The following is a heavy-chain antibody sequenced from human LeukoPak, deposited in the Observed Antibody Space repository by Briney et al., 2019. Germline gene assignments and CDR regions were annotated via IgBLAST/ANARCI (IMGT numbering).Heavy chain of an antibody. V-gene: IGHV3-53*01. CDR3: ARVAAAGIIDY. Sequence: GGSLRLSCAASGFTFSSYSMNWVRQAPGKGLEWVSVIYSGGSTYYAGSVKGRFTISRDNSKNTLYLQMNSLRAEDTAVYYCARVAAAGIIDYWGQGTLVTVSS. CDR1: GFTFSSYS. J-gene: IGHJ4*02. D-gene: IGHD6-13*01. CDR2: IYSGGST.